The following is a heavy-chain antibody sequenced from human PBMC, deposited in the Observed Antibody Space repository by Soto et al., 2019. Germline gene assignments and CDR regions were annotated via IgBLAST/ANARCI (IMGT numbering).Heavy chain of an antibody. CDR1: GFTFSSYA. D-gene: IGHD1-26*01. CDR3: ARDSVGAIFF. CDR2: ISYDGSNK. J-gene: IGHJ4*02. V-gene: IGHV3-30-3*01. Sequence: QVQLVESGGGVVQPGRSLRLSCAASGFTFSSYAMHWVRQAPGKGLEWVAVISYDGSNKYYADSVKGRFTISRDNSKNTLYLQMNRLRAEDTAVYYCARDSVGAIFFWGQGTLVTVSS.